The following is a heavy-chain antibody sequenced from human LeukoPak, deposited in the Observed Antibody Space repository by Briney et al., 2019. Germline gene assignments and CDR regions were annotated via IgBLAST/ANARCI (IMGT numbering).Heavy chain of an antibody. CDR3: ARHSMTTVTTAFDY. Sequence: SETLSLTCTVSGGSISSSSYYWGWIRQPPGKGLEWIGSIYYSGSTYYNPSLKSRVTISVDTSKNQFSLELSSVTAADTAVYYCARHSMTTVTTAFDYWGQGTLVTVSS. CDR2: IYYSGST. V-gene: IGHV4-39*01. J-gene: IGHJ4*02. D-gene: IGHD4-17*01. CDR1: GGSISSSSYY.